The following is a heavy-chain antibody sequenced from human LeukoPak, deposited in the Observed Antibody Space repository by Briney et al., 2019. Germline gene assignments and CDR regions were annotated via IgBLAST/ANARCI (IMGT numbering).Heavy chain of an antibody. CDR3: ARPLEENDAFDI. J-gene: IGHJ3*02. V-gene: IGHV4-39*01. Sequence: SETLSLTCTVSGGSISSSSYYWGWIRQPPGKGLEWIGSIYYSGSTYYNPSLKGRVTISVDTSKNQFSLKLSSVTAADTAVYYCARPLEENDAFDIWGQGTMVTVSS. CDR2: IYYSGST. D-gene: IGHD5-24*01. CDR1: GGSISSSSYY.